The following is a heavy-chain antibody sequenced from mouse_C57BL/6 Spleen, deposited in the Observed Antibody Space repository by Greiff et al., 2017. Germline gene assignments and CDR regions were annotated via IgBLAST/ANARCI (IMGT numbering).Heavy chain of an antibody. J-gene: IGHJ4*01. Sequence: QVQLLQSGAGLVKPGASLKLSCTASGYTFTSYAMAWVRQTPGKSLEWIGTISPYDSYTNYTEKVKGKFTLSVEKSSNTVYLELSRLTSDDSAVYYCARRRSLLYAMDYWGQGTTGTVSS. CDR3: ARRRSLLYAMDY. CDR2: ISPYDSYT. CDR1: GYTFTSYA. V-gene: IGHV1-47*01.